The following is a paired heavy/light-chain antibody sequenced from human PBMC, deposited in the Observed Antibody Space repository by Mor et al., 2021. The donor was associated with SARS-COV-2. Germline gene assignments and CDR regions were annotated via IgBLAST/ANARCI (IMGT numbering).Light chain of an antibody. V-gene: IGKV3-20*01. CDR3: QHFGTSPPYT. CDR1: QGISSIY. J-gene: IGKJ2*01. CDR2: GAS. Sequence: EIVLTQSPGTLSLSPGERATLSCRASQGISSIYLAWYQQKPGQAPRLLIYGASSRATGVPDRFSGSGSGTDFTLTISKLEPEDFALYFCQHFGTSPPYTFGRGTKLEIK.
Heavy chain of an antibody. CDR3: ARAETYYYYIPAYFSTARSYYYYALDV. V-gene: IGHV1-46*01. J-gene: IGHJ6*02. CDR1: GYTFTNRN. CDR2: INPSGGTT. Sequence: QVQLVQSGTEVKKPGASVKVSCKPSGYTFTNRNIHWVRQAPGQGLEWMGTINPSGGTTSIAQRFQGRVTMTRDTSTRTVYMDLRSLRSEDSAVYYCARAETYYYYIPAYFSTARSYYYYALDVWGQGTTVTVSS. D-gene: IGHD3-22*01.